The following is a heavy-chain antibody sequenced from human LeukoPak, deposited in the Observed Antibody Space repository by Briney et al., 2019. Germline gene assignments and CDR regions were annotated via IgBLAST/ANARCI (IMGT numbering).Heavy chain of an antibody. CDR1: GGSISSSSYY. Sequence: SETLSLTCTVSGGSISSSSYYWGWIRQPPGKGLEWIGSIYYSGSTYYNPSLKSRVTISVDTSKNQFSLKLSSVTAADTAVYYCARQSSFPYYFDYWGQGTLVTVSS. J-gene: IGHJ4*02. V-gene: IGHV4-39*01. CDR2: IYYSGST. D-gene: IGHD2-2*01. CDR3: ARQSSFPYYFDY.